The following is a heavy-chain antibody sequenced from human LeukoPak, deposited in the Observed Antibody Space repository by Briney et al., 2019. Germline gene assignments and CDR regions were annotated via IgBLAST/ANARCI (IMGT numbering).Heavy chain of an antibody. V-gene: IGHV3-30*02. Sequence: GGSLRLSCAASGFTVSSYGMHWVRQAPGKGLEWVAFIRYDGSNKYYADSVKGRFTISRDNSKNTLYLQMNSLRAEDTAVYYCAKGDSSGPGDAFDIWGQGTMVTVSS. CDR3: AKGDSSGPGDAFDI. CDR1: GFTVSSYG. D-gene: IGHD3-22*01. CDR2: IRYDGSNK. J-gene: IGHJ3*02.